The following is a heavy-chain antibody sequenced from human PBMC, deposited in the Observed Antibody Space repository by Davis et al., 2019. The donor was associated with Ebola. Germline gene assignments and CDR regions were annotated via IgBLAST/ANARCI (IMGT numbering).Heavy chain of an antibody. Sequence: LRLSCAVYGGSFSGYYWSWIRQPPGKGLEWIGEINHSGSTNYNPSLKSRVTISVDTSKNQFSLKLSSVTAADTAVYYCARDRGWLRPYYFDYWGQGTLVTVSS. CDR1: GGSFSGYY. CDR3: ARDRGWLRPYYFDY. CDR2: INHSGST. J-gene: IGHJ4*02. V-gene: IGHV4-34*01. D-gene: IGHD5-12*01.